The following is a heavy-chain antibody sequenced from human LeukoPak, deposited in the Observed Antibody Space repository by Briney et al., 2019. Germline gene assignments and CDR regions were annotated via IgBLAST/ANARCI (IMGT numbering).Heavy chain of an antibody. J-gene: IGHJ4*02. Sequence: SETLSLTCTVSGGSISGYYWSWIRQPPGRGLEWIGYAYYSGSTNFNPSLKSRVTISVDTSKNQLSLKHSSVTAADTAVYYCARVHSNYGPVDYWGQGTLVTVSS. D-gene: IGHD4-11*01. V-gene: IGHV4-59*08. CDR3: ARVHSNYGPVDY. CDR2: AYYSGST. CDR1: GGSISGYY.